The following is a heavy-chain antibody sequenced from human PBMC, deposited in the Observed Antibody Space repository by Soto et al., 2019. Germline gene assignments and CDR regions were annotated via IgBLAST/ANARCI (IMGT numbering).Heavy chain of an antibody. V-gene: IGHV4-4*07. CDR1: GGAINSYY. J-gene: IGHJ5*02. CDR2: IYSSGST. D-gene: IGHD3-3*01. CDR3: ARGKRFYDWFEP. Sequence: EPLSPTCTVSGGAINSYYWTWIRQPAGKGLEWIGRIYSSGSTKYNPSLQSRVTMSLDTSKNQFSLRLTSVTAADTAVYYCARGKRFYDWFEPWGQGTLVTVSS.